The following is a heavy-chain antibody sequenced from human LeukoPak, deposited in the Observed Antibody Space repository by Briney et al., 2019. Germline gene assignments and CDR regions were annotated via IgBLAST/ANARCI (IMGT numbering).Heavy chain of an antibody. CDR3: AKDRRGSGSYYDY. D-gene: IGHD3-10*01. V-gene: IGHV3-30*18. Sequence: GRSLRLSCAASGFTFSSYGMHWVRQAPGKGLEWVAVISYDGSNKYYADSVKGRFTISRDNSKNTLYLQMNSLRAEDTAVYYCAKDRRGSGSYYDYWGQGTLVTVSS. CDR1: GFTFSSYG. CDR2: ISYDGSNK. J-gene: IGHJ4*02.